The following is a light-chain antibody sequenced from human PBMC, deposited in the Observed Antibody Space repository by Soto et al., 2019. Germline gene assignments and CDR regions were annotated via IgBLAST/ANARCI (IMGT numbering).Light chain of an antibody. CDR1: QDISNF. Sequence: DIQMTQSPSSLSASVGDRVTVTCQASQDISNFLNWFQQKPGKAPKVLIYAASSLQSGVPSRFSGIGSGTDFTLSISSLQPEDFATYYCQQSYSGPLTFGGGTKV. CDR3: QQSYSGPLT. V-gene: IGKV1-39*01. CDR2: AAS. J-gene: IGKJ4*01.